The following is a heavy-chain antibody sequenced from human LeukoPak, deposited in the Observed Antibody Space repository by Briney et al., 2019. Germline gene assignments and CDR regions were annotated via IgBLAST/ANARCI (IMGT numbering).Heavy chain of an antibody. J-gene: IGHJ5*02. D-gene: IGHD2-2*01. V-gene: IGHV1-18*01. CDR3: AREVPAAASPFDP. CDR1: GYTFTSYG. Sequence: ASVKVSCKSSGYTFTSYGISWVRPAPGQGLAWMGWISAYNGNTNYAQKLQGRVTMTTDTSTSTAYMELRSLRSDDTAVYYCAREVPAAASPFDPWGQGTLVTVPS. CDR2: ISAYNGNT.